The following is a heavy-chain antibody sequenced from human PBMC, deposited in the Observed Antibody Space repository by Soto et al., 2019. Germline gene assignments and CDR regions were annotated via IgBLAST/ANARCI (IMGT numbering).Heavy chain of an antibody. CDR1: GGSISSSSYY. V-gene: IGHV4-39*01. J-gene: IGHJ5*02. Sequence: QLQLQESGPGLVKPSETLSLTCTVSGGSISSSSYYWGWIRQPPGKGLEWIGSIYYSGSTYYNPSLKSRVTISVDTSKNQFSLKLSSVTAADTAVYYCARQGSSGPPEGWFDPWGQGTLVTVSS. CDR2: IYYSGST. D-gene: IGHD6-19*01. CDR3: ARQGSSGPPEGWFDP.